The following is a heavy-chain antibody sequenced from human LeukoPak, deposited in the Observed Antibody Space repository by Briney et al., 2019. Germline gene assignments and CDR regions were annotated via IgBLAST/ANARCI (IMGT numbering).Heavy chain of an antibody. Sequence: SETLSLTCAVYGGSFSGYYWSWIRQPPGKGLEWIGEINHSGSTNYSPSLKSRVTISVDTSKNQFSLRLSSVTAADTAVYYCARGVSRGYSYGRYYMDVWGKGTTVTVSS. D-gene: IGHD5-18*01. V-gene: IGHV4-34*01. CDR1: GGSFSGYY. J-gene: IGHJ6*03. CDR3: ARGVSRGYSYGRYYMDV. CDR2: INHSGST.